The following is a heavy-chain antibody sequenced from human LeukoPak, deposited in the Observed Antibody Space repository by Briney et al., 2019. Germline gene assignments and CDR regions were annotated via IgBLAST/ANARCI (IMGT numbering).Heavy chain of an antibody. D-gene: IGHD2-2*01. J-gene: IGHJ6*03. CDR3: ARSVIVPAIVADYYAYMDV. CDR1: GYSISSNYY. V-gene: IGHV4-38-2*01. Sequence: SETLSLTCAVSGYSISSNYYWGWIRQPPGKGLEWIGVIYHRGNTDYNPSLQSRVTISIDTSKNEFSLKVNSVTAADTAVYYCARSVIVPAIVADYYAYMDVWGRGISVTVSS. CDR2: IYHRGNT.